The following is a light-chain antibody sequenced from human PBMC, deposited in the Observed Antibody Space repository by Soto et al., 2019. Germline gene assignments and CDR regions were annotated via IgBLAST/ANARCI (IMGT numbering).Light chain of an antibody. V-gene: IGKV1-5*01. CDR1: QSISNR. J-gene: IGKJ1*01. CDR2: DAS. CDR3: QQYDTYST. Sequence: DIQMTQSPSTLSASVGDRVTITCRASQSISNRLAWYHQKPGKTPNLLIYDASNLGSGVPSRFSGSGSGTEFTLTISSLPPDDSATYYCQQYDTYSTFGQGTKVDIK.